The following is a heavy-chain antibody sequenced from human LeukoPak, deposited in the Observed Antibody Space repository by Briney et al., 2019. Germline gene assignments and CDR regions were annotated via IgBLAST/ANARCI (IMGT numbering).Heavy chain of an antibody. CDR2: INLIAGLT. CDR1: GYTFTNYY. CDR3: ARDSLKTGEDWFDP. D-gene: IGHD4-17*01. Sequence: ASVKLSCKASGYTFTNYYIHWLRQAPGQGTECMGMINLIAGLTHYAPNFQGRVTMTRDTSTSTVCMELRSLGSEDTAVYYCARDSLKTGEDWFDPWGQGTLVTVSS. J-gene: IGHJ5*02. V-gene: IGHV1-46*01.